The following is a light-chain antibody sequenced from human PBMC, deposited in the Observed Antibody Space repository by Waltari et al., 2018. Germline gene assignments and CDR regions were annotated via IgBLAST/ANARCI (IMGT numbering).Light chain of an antibody. V-gene: IGKV1-39*01. Sequence: DVQMTQSPSSLSASVGDTVTITCRASQTISRYLNWYQQQPGKAPKLLIYAATTLQSEVPSMFTGSGSGTDFTLTISSVQPEDFATYYCQQSYSTPRTFGQGTKLDIK. CDR2: AAT. CDR3: QQSYSTPRT. J-gene: IGKJ2*01. CDR1: QTISRY.